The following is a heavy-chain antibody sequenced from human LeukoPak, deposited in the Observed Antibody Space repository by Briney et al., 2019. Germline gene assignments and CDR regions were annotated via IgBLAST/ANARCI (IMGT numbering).Heavy chain of an antibody. J-gene: IGHJ4*02. CDR3: VKGGWLDN. V-gene: IGHV3-23*01. CDR1: GFTFTSYD. Sequence: GGSLRLSCAASGFTFTSYDMNWVRQAPGKGLGWVSGVSSSGDNTHYADSVKGRFTISRDNSNNTLCLQMNSLRAEDTAVYYCVKGGWLDNWGQGTLVTVSS. D-gene: IGHD6-19*01. CDR2: VSSSGDNT.